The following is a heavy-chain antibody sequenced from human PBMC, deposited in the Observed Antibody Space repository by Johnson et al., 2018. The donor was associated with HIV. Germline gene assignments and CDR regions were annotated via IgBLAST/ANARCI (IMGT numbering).Heavy chain of an antibody. CDR1: GFMFRSYG. CDR3: AKEDCSVVLCSDDAFHI. Sequence: QVQLVESGGGVVQPGRSLRLSCAASGFMFRSYGMHWVRQAPGKGLEWVAVISYDGSNKLYGDSVKGRFIISRDNSKNTLYLQMKSLRPEDTAVYFCAKEDCSVVLCSDDAFHIWGQGTMVTLSS. J-gene: IGHJ3*02. CDR2: ISYDGSNK. V-gene: IGHV3-30*18. D-gene: IGHD2-15*01.